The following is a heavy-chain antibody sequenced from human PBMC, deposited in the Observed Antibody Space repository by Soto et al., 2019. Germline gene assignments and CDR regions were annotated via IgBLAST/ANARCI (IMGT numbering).Heavy chain of an antibody. CDR2: ISSSGSTI. D-gene: IGHD2-15*01. CDR1: GFTFSSYE. J-gene: IGHJ5*02. CDR3: ASLRAGVVTVVKDENWFDP. V-gene: IGHV3-48*03. Sequence: GGSLRLSCAASGFTFSSYEMNWVRQAPGKGLEWVSYISSSGSTIYYADSVKGRFTISRDNAKNSLYLQMNSLRAEDTAVYYCASLRAGVVTVVKDENWFDPWGQGTLVTVSS.